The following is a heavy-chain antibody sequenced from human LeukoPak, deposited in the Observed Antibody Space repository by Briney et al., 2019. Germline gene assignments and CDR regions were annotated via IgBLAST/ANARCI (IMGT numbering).Heavy chain of an antibody. V-gene: IGHV1-69*05. Sequence: GSSVKVSCKASGGTFSSYAISWVRQAPGQGLEWMGRIIPIFGTANYAQKFQGRVTITTDESTSTAYMELSNLRSEDTAVYYCARGPLVVTAIPFLDYWGQGTLVTVSS. CDR2: IIPIFGTA. CDR1: GGTFSSYA. J-gene: IGHJ4*02. CDR3: ARGPLVVTAIPFLDY. D-gene: IGHD2-21*02.